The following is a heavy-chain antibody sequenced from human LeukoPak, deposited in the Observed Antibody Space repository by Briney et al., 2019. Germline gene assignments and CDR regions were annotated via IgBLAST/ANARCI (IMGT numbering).Heavy chain of an antibody. V-gene: IGHV3-30-3*01. CDR2: ISYDGSNK. CDR1: GFTFSSYA. CDR3: ARDGKRPPYTPSDY. D-gene: IGHD1-26*01. J-gene: IGHJ4*02. Sequence: PGGSLRLSCAASGFTFSSYAMHWVRQAPGKGLEWVAVISYDGSNKYYADSVKGRFTISRDNSKNTLYLQMNSLRAEDTAVYYCARDGKRPPYTPSDYWGQGTLVTVSS.